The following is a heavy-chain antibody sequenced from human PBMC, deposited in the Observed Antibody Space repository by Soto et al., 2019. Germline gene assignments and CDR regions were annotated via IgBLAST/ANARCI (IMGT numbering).Heavy chain of an antibody. J-gene: IGHJ3*02. CDR1: GDSISNYY. D-gene: IGHD3-22*01. CDR3: ARERRYYYDSSGYEPHDAFDI. Sequence: PSETLSLTCTVSGDSISNYYWSWIRQPPGKGLEWIGYIYYSGSTNYNPSLKSRVTISVDTSKNQFSLKLSSVTAADTAVYYCARERRYYYDSSGYEPHDAFDIWGQGTMVTV. CDR2: IYYSGST. V-gene: IGHV4-59*12.